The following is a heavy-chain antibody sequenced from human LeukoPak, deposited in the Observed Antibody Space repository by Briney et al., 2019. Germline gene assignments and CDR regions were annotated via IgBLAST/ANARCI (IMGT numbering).Heavy chain of an antibody. CDR3: ARGGGPDYYFDY. Sequence: SETLSLTCAVSGGSISSGGYSWSWIRQPPGKGLEWIGYIYHSGSTYYNPSLKSRVTISVDKSKNQFSLKLSSVTAADTAVYYCARGGGPDYYFDYWGQGTLVTVSS. V-gene: IGHV4-30-2*01. D-gene: IGHD2-21*02. J-gene: IGHJ4*02. CDR1: GGSISSGGYS. CDR2: IYHSGST.